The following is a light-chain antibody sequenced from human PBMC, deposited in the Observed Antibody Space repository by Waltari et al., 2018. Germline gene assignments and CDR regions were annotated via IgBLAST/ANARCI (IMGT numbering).Light chain of an antibody. CDR2: DVS. CDR1: SSDVGGYNY. CDR3: SSYTSSSAPVV. Sequence: QSALTQPASVSGSPGPSIPISCTGTSSDVGGYNYVSWYQQHPAKAPKLMIYDVSKRPSVFSIRFSGAKSGNTASLTISGLQAEDEADYYCSSYTSSSAPVVFGGGTKLTVL. V-gene: IGLV2-14*01. J-gene: IGLJ2*01.